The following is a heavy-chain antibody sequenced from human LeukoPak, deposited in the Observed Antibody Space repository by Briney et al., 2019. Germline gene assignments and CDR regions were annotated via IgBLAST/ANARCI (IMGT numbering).Heavy chain of an antibody. D-gene: IGHD4-17*01. Sequence: SETLSLTSTVSGDFLSSGDYYWGSVRLSPGNGLTSRRSIYYGGSTLYNASMESRITMSVDTTKNQYSLKLRSGTAADTAFYCCARLCQVTTCAKVEYWGQGILVTVSS. CDR1: GDFLSSGDYY. V-gene: IGHV4-39*01. CDR2: IYYGGST. J-gene: IGHJ4*02. CDR3: ARLCQVTTCAKVEY.